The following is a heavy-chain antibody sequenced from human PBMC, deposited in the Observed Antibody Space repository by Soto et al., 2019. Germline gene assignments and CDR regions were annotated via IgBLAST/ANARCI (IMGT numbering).Heavy chain of an antibody. V-gene: IGHV3-53*02. J-gene: IGHJ3*02. Sequence: EVQLVETGGGLIQPGGSLRLSCAASGFTVSSNYMHWVRQAPGKGLEWVSFIHSGGGTYYADSVKGRCTISRDNSENTLYLHMSSLGAEDTAVYYCARAFCSYCGGDWGAFDIWGQGTMVTVSS. D-gene: IGHD2-21*02. CDR2: IHSGGGT. CDR1: GFTVSSNY. CDR3: ARAFCSYCGGDWGAFDI.